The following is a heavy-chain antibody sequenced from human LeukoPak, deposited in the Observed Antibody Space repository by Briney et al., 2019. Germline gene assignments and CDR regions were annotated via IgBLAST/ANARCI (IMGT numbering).Heavy chain of an antibody. D-gene: IGHD3-9*01. CDR2: IIPIFGTA. J-gene: IGHJ6*02. CDR3: ARGVHILTPLRTYGMDV. V-gene: IGHV1-69*13. CDR1: GGTLSSYA. Sequence: SVKVSCKASGGTLSSYAISWVRQAPGQGLEWMGGIIPIFGTANYAQKFQGRVTITADESTSTAYMELSSLRSEDTAVYYCARGVHILTPLRTYGMDVWGQGTTVTVSS.